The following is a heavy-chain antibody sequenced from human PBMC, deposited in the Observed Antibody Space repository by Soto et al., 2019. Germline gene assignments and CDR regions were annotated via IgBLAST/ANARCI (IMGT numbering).Heavy chain of an antibody. CDR2: SRSKANSYAT. V-gene: IGHV3-73*02. D-gene: IGHD2-21*02. CDR3: TRADCGGACYSYMGLDY. J-gene: IGHJ4*02. Sequence: EVQLVESGGGLVQPGGSLKLSCAASGFTFSGSAMHWVRQASGKGLEWVGRSRSKANSYATAYAASVKGRFTISRDDSKNKAYLQMHSLKTADTAVYYCTRADCGGACYSYMGLDYWGQGTLVTVSS. CDR1: GFTFSGSA.